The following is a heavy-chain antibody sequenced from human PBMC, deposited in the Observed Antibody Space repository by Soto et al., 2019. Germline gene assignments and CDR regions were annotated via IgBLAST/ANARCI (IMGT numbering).Heavy chain of an antibody. Sequence: EVQLVESGGGLVKSGGSLRLSCAASGFTFSSYTMNWVRQAPGKGLEWVSSISGSTSYIYYADSVKGRFTISRDNAKNSVYLQMNSLRAEDTAVYYCERMNGAYSNYFDYWGQGTLVTASS. J-gene: IGHJ4*02. CDR3: ERMNGAYSNYFDY. CDR2: ISGSTSYI. V-gene: IGHV3-21*01. CDR1: GFTFSSYT. D-gene: IGHD4-4*01.